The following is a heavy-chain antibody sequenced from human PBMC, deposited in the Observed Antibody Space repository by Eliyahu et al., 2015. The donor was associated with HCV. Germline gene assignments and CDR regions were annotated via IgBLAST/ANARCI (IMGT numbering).Heavy chain of an antibody. CDR2: ISHSGAA. D-gene: IGHD1-14*01. CDR1: GGSIRSENYF. CDR3: AREVNRETPEGDAFDI. Sequence: QVHLQESGPGLVKPSQTLSLTCTVXGGSIRSENYFWXWIRQHPGKGLEWLAYISHSGAAYYNPSLKSRVTISIDTSQNQYSLRLNSATATDTAVYYCAREVNRETPEGDAFDIWGQGTRVAVSS. J-gene: IGHJ3*02. V-gene: IGHV4-30-4*01.